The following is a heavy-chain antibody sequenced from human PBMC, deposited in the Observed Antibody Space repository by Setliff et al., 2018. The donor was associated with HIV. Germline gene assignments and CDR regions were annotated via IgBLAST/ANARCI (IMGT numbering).Heavy chain of an antibody. D-gene: IGHD3-10*01. J-gene: IGHJ5*02. CDR3: GRIPYGSGSFGWFDP. V-gene: IGHV4-4*07. CDR1: DSGTYY. CDR2: VSSRGDT. Sequence: KPSETLSLTCTVSDSGTYYWSWIRQPAGKGLEWIGRVSSRGDTNYNPSLKSRVIISVDTSKNQFSLKLSSVTAADTAVYYCGRIPYGSGSFGWFDPWGRGTLVTVSS.